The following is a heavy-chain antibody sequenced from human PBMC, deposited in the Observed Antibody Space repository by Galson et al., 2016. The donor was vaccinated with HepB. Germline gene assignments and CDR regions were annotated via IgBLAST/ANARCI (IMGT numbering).Heavy chain of an antibody. D-gene: IGHD5-18*01. CDR3: ARGPVYSYVDY. CDR2: VSSDGSST. CDR1: GFTFSNFP. J-gene: IGHJ4*02. V-gene: IGHV3-30-3*01. Sequence: SLRLSCAASGFTFSNFPMHWVRQAPGRGLEWVAVVSSDGSSTYYADSVRGRFTISRDNSKNTLFLQMSSLRTDDTAVYYCARGPVYSYVDYWGQGTLVTVST.